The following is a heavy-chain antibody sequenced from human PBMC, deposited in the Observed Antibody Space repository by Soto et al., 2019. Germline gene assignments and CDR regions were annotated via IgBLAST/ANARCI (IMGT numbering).Heavy chain of an antibody. V-gene: IGHV3-23*01. J-gene: IGHJ6*02. CDR2: ISGSGGST. CDR1: GFTFSSYS. CDR3: AKDNNYYDSSGYYGLWYYYYGMDV. Sequence: GGSLRLSCAASGFTFSSYSMSWVRQAPGKGLEWVSAISGSGGSTYYADSVKGRFTISRDNSKNTLYLQMNSLRAEDTAVYYCAKDNNYYDSSGYYGLWYYYYGMDVWGQGTTVTVSS. D-gene: IGHD3-22*01.